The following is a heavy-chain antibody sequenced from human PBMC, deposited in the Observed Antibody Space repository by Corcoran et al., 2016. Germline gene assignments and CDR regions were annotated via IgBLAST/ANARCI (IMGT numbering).Heavy chain of an antibody. CDR1: GFTVSSNY. Sequence: EVQLVESGGGLIHPGGSLRLSCAASGFTVSSNYMSWVRRAPGRGLEWVSVIYSGGTTYYADSVKGRFTISRDTSKNILFLQMNSLRPEDTAVYYCARDPGGWPPFGSLGQGTLVTVSS. D-gene: IGHD6-19*01. J-gene: IGHJ4*02. V-gene: IGHV3-53*01. CDR3: ARDPGGWPPFGS. CDR2: IYSGGTT.